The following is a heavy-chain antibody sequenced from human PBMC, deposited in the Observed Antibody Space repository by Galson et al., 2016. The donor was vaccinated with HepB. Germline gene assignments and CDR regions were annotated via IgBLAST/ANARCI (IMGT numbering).Heavy chain of an antibody. J-gene: IGHJ4*02. V-gene: IGHV3-23*01. CDR3: AKDDGGFGGFDY. D-gene: IGHD3-10*01. CDR2: ISNSGDNT. Sequence: SLRLSCAASGFTLSSYAMSWVRQAPGKGLEWVSAISNSGDNTFYADSVKGRFTISRDTSRNTLYLQMNSLRTEDTAIYYCAKDDGGFGGFDYWGQGTLGTVSS. CDR1: GFTLSSYA.